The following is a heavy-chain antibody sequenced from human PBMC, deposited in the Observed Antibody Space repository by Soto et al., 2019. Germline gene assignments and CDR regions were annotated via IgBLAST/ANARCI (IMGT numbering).Heavy chain of an antibody. J-gene: IGHJ3*02. CDR1: GVTFISDA. Sequence: EVQLLESGGGLVQPGWSQRLSCAASGVTFISDAMSWVRQAPGKGLAWVSALSGSGGSTYYADSVKGRLAISRDNAKNTLSLQVNSLRAEDTAVYYCAIESYWNDCGGFDIWGQGTMLTVSS. CDR3: AIESYWNDCGGFDI. V-gene: IGHV3-23*01. CDR2: LSGSGGST. D-gene: IGHD1-1*01.